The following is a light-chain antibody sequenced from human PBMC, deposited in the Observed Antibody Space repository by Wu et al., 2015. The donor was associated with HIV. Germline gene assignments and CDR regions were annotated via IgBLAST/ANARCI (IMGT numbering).Light chain of an antibody. Sequence: EIVMTQSPATLSVSPGERATLSCGASQRITSNLAWYQQKPGQAPRLLIYGASTRATGIPARFSGSGSGTDFTLTISSLEPEDFAVYYCQQRSRWPYTFGQGTKLEIK. V-gene: IGKV3-15*01. CDR1: QRITSN. CDR2: GAS. CDR3: QQRSRWPYT. J-gene: IGKJ2*01.